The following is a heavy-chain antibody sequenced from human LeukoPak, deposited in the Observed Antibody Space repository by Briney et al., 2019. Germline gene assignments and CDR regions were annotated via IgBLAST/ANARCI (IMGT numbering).Heavy chain of an antibody. CDR2: ISASGATT. CDR1: GFKFRDYD. J-gene: IGHJ4*02. V-gene: IGHV3-23*01. Sequence: GSLRLSCAASGFKFRDYDMTWVRQAPGKGLEGIASISASGATTNYADSVRGRFTISRDNSNKVTYLRMNSLRAEDTAVFYCARSINYSNYLLDSWGQGTRVTVSS. D-gene: IGHD4-11*01. CDR3: ARSINYSNYLLDS.